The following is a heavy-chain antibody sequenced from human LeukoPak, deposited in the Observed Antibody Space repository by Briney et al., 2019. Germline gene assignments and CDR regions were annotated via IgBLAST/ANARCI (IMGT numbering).Heavy chain of an antibody. CDR3: ARDVVVPAANMYYYYYGMDV. Sequence: SETLSLTCAVYGGSLSGYYWSWIRQPPGKGLEWIGAINHSGSTNYNPSLKSRVTISVDTSKNQFSLKLSSVTAADTAVYYCARDVVVPAANMYYYYYGMDVWGQGTTVTVSS. CDR1: GGSLSGYY. CDR2: INHSGST. J-gene: IGHJ6*02. D-gene: IGHD2-2*01. V-gene: IGHV4-34*01.